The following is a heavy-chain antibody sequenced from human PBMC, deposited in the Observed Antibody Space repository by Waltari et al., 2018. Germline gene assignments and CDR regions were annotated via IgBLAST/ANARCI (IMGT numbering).Heavy chain of an antibody. CDR2: ISSSSSYI. CDR3: AREGVATIDAFDI. Sequence: EVQLVESGGGLVKPGGSLRLSCAASGFTFSSYSMNWVRQAPGKGLEWVSSISSSSSYIYYADSVKGRFTISRDNAKNSLYLQMNSLRAEDTAVYYCAREGVATIDAFDIWGQGTMVTVSS. CDR1: GFTFSSYS. V-gene: IGHV3-21*01. J-gene: IGHJ3*02. D-gene: IGHD5-12*01.